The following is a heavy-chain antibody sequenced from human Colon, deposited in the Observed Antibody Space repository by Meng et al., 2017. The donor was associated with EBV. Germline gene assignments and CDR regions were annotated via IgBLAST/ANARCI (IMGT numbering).Heavy chain of an antibody. J-gene: IGHJ4*02. CDR2: AYYSGNT. CDR1: EGFISPGTNK. Sequence: LTRQGRGPGLVKSSGTLSLTCTASEGFISPGTNKWGWTRQPPGKGLEWIGSAYYSGNTYYHQSLKSRLTLSVDKSKTQFSLKLSSVTAADTAMYYCVRAPDYWGPGTLVTVSS. CDR3: VRAPDY. V-gene: IGHV4-39*07.